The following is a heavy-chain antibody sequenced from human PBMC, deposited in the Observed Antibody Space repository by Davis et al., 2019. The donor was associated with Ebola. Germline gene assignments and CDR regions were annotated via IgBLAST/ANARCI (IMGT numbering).Heavy chain of an antibody. CDR1: GYTFTSYY. D-gene: IGHD6-19*01. V-gene: IGHV1-46*01. J-gene: IGHJ4*02. CDR2: INPSGGST. CDR3: ASSYSSVLPNV. Sequence: ASVTVSCKASGYTFTSYYMHWVRQAPGHGLEWMGIINPSGGSTSYAQKFQGRVTITRDTSTSTVYMELSSLRSEDTAVYYCASSYSSVLPNVWGQGTLVTVSS.